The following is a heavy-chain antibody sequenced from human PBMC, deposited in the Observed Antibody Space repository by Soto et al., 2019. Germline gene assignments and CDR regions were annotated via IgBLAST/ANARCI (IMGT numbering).Heavy chain of an antibody. J-gene: IGHJ5*02. CDR2: ISAYNGIT. Sequence: GASVKFSWAASGYPFTSYGRRWARRAPGQGPAWIGWISAYNGITNSAQKLQGRVTMTTDTATSTAYLELRSLRSDDTDVYYCASLTYSSSWLGLFDPWGQGTLVTVSS. V-gene: IGHV1-18*04. CDR3: ASLTYSSSWLGLFDP. CDR1: GYPFTSYG. D-gene: IGHD6-13*01.